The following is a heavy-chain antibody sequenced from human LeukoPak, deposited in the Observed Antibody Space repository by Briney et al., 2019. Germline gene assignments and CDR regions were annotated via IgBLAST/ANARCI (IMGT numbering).Heavy chain of an antibody. CDR3: AKGGAINGWYWFDP. J-gene: IGHJ5*02. CDR2: INGRDDEA. Sequence: GGSLRLSCAASGFTFSNFGMNWVRQAPGXXXXXXXTINGRDDEAHHADSXKGRFTISRDNSKNTLYLQMNSLRAEDTALYYCAKGGAINGWYWFDPWGPGTPVTVSS. CDR1: GFTFSNFG. D-gene: IGHD6-19*01. V-gene: IGHV3-23*01.